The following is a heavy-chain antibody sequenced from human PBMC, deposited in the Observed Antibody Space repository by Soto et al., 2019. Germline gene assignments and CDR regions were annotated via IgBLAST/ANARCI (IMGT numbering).Heavy chain of an antibody. CDR3: ARGGVTIFGSSHYYFDY. D-gene: IGHD3-3*01. V-gene: IGHV3-48*01. J-gene: IGHJ4*02. CDR2: ISSSSSTK. CDR1: GFTFSTYS. Sequence: GGSLRLSCAASGFTFSTYSMNWVRQAPGKGLEWVSYISSSSSTKYYADSVRGRFTISRDNAKNSLYLEMNSLRAEDTAVYYCARGGVTIFGSSHYYFDYWGQGTLVTVSS.